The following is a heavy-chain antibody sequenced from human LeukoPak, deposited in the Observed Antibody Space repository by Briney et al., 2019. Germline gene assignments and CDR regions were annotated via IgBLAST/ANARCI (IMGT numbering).Heavy chain of an antibody. CDR3: ARGGCSGGSCYEDAFDI. J-gene: IGHJ3*02. CDR2: INHSGST. CDR1: GGSFSGYY. Sequence: SETLSLTCVVYGGSFSGYYWSWIRQPPGKGLEWIGEINHSGSTNYNPSLKSRVTISVDTSNNQFSLKLSSVTAADTAVYYCARGGCSGGSCYEDAFDIWGQGTMVTVSS. D-gene: IGHD2-15*01. V-gene: IGHV4-34*01.